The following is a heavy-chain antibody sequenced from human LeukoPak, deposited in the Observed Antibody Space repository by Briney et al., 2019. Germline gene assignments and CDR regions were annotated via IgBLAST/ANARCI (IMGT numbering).Heavy chain of an antibody. Sequence: GGSLRLSCSASGFTFDDYCRSGVRQAPGKGLEGVSCINWNAGSTGYAYSVKRRFPISRDHAKNSLYLQMNTLRAEDTALYYCAGGYSGYDSKAHYYYYYMDVWGKGTTVTVSS. V-gene: IGHV3-20*04. D-gene: IGHD5-12*01. CDR2: INWNAGST. CDR1: GFTFDDYC. J-gene: IGHJ6*03. CDR3: AGGYSGYDSKAHYYYYYMDV.